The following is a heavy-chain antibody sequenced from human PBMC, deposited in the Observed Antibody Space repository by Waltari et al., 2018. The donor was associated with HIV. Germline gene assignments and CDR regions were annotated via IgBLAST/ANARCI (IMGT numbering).Heavy chain of an antibody. CDR2: IRPDGSKE. CDR1: GFTFSSYG. D-gene: IGHD6-6*01. J-gene: IGHJ4*02. Sequence: QVQLVESGGGVVQPGGSLRLSCAASGFTFSSYGMHWVRQAPGKGPEWVAYIRPDGSKEYYADSVNGRFSISRDNSKNTMYLQMGSLRAEDTAVFHCVLAGRPGDYFDHWGQGTLVTVSS. CDR3: VLAGRPGDYFDH. V-gene: IGHV3-30*02.